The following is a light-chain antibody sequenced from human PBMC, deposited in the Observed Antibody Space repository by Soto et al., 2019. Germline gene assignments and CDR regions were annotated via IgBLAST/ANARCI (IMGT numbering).Light chain of an antibody. CDR1: QSVSSY. V-gene: IGKV3-11*01. J-gene: IGKJ4*01. CDR3: QQRSNLPSLT. Sequence: EIVLTQSPATLSLSPGERATLSFRASQSVSSYLAWYQQKPGQAPRLLIYDASNRATGIPARFSGSGSGTDFTLTISSLEPEDFAVYYCQQRSNLPSLTFGGGTKVDIK. CDR2: DAS.